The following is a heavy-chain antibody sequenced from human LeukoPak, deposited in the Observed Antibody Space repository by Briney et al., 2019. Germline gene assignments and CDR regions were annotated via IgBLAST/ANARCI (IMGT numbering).Heavy chain of an antibody. D-gene: IGHD2-2*01. CDR1: GFTFSSYW. CDR2: IKQDGSEK. J-gene: IGHJ6*03. Sequence: GGSLRLSCAASGFTFSSYWMSWVRQAPGKGLEWVANIKQDGSEKYYVDSVKGRFTISRDNAKNSLYLQMNSLRAEDTAVYYCAKDRGVVPTAREDYMDVWGKGTTVTVSS. V-gene: IGHV3-7*03. CDR3: AKDRGVVPTAREDYMDV.